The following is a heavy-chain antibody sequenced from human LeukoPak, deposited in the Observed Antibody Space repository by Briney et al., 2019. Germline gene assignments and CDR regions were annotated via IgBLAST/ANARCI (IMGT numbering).Heavy chain of an antibody. CDR1: GGSISSGGYY. D-gene: IGHD1-1*01. V-gene: IGHV4-31*03. CDR2: IYHSGTT. Sequence: SETLSLTCTVSGGSISSGGYYWSWIRRHPGKGLEWIGYIYHSGTTYYKPSLKSRVTISVDTSKNQFSLKLSSVTAADTAVYYCARVVSGRERFDYWGQGTLVTVSS. CDR3: ARVVSGRERFDY. J-gene: IGHJ4*02.